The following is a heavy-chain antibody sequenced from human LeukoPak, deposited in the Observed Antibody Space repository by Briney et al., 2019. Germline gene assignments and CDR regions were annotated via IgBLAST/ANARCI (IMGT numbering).Heavy chain of an antibody. CDR1: GGTFSSYA. J-gene: IGHJ4*02. Sequence: SVKVSCKASGGTFSSYAISWVRQAPGQGLEWMGGITPIFGTANYAQKFQGRVTITADESTSTAYMELSSLRSEDTAVYYCAREIQLWLRCFDYWGQGTLVTVSS. CDR2: ITPIFGTA. V-gene: IGHV1-69*13. D-gene: IGHD5-18*01. CDR3: AREIQLWLRCFDY.